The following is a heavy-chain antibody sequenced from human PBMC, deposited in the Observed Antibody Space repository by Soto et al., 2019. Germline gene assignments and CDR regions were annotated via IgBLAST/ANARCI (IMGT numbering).Heavy chain of an antibody. CDR3: AREARDYDFWSGYIKNQIRHGIDY. Sequence: EVQLVESGGGLVQPGGSLRLSCAASGFTFSSYWMSWVRQAPGKGLEWVANIKQDGSEKYYVDSVKGRFTISRDNAKNSLYLQMNSLRAEDTAVYYCAREARDYDFWSGYIKNQIRHGIDYWGQGTLVTVSS. CDR2: IKQDGSEK. CDR1: GFTFSSYW. V-gene: IGHV3-7*01. J-gene: IGHJ4*02. D-gene: IGHD3-3*01.